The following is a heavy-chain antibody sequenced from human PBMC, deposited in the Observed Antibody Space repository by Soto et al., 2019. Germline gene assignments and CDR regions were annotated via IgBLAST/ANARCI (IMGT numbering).Heavy chain of an antibody. J-gene: IGHJ6*02. V-gene: IGHV4-39*01. CDR1: GGSISSSSYY. D-gene: IGHD3-3*01. CDR2: IYYSGST. CDR3: ARPLYYDFWSGADGMDV. Sequence: SETLSLTCTVSGGSISSSSYYWGWIRQPPGKGLEWIGSIYYSGSTYYNPSLKSRVTISVDTSKNQFSLKLSSVTAADTAVYYCARPLYYDFWSGADGMDVWGQGTTVTVSS.